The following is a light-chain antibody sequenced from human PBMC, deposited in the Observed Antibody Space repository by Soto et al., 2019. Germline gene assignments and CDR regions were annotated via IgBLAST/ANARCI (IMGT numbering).Light chain of an antibody. CDR2: EVN. J-gene: IGLJ1*01. CDR3: TSYTSRNTYF. V-gene: IGLV2-14*01. CDR1: SSDVGGYNY. Sequence: QSALTQPASVSASPGQSITISCTGTSSDVGGYNYVSWYQQHPGKAPKLIIYEVNNRPSGVSNRFSGSKSGTTASLTISGLQPEDEADYYCTSYTSRNTYFFGSGTKVTVL.